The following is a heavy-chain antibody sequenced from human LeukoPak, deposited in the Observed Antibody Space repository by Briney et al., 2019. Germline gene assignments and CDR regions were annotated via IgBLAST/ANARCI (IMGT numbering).Heavy chain of an antibody. D-gene: IGHD3-3*01. J-gene: IGHJ4*02. CDR2: INSDGSST. V-gene: IGHV3-74*01. CDR3: ARLAYYDFWSGYPIDY. CDR1: GFTFSSYW. Sequence: GGSLRLSCAASGFTFSSYWMHWVRQAPGKGLVWVSRINSDGSSTSYADSVKGRFTISRDNAKNTLYLQMGSLRAEDMAVYYCARLAYYDFWSGYPIDYWGQGTLVTVSS.